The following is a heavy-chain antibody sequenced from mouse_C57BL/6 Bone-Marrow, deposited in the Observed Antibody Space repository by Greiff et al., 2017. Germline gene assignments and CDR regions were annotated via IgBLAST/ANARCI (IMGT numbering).Heavy chain of an antibody. CDR2: ISDGGSYT. CDR1: GFTFSSYA. V-gene: IGHV5-4*03. J-gene: IGHJ3*01. Sequence: EVKLVESGGGLVKPGGSLKLSCAASGFTFSSYAMSWVRQTPEKRLEWVATISDGGSYTYYPDNVKGRFTFSRDNAKNNLYLQMSKLKSEDTSMYYCARVDYGAFSWLAYWGQGTLVTVSA. D-gene: IGHD2-4*01. CDR3: ARVDYGAFSWLAY.